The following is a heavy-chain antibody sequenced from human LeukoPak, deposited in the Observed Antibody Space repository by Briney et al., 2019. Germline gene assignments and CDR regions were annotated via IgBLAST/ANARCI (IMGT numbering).Heavy chain of an antibody. J-gene: IGHJ4*02. CDR2: IYAGGTT. V-gene: IGHV3-53*01. CDR3: ARETLAGFDY. Sequence: GSLRLSCAASGFTVSSNYMSWVRQAPGKGLEWVSVIYAGGTTYYADSVKGRFTISRDNSKNTVYLQINSLSAEDTAIYYCARETLAGFDYWGQGTLVTVSS. D-gene: IGHD6-19*01. CDR1: GFTVSSNY.